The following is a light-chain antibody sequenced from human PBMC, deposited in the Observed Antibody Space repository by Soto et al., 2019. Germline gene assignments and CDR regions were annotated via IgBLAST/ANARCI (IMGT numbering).Light chain of an antibody. Sequence: ETVLTQSPATLSLSPGERASLSCRASQSVSSYLAWYQQKPGQAPRLLIYDASNRATGIPARFSGSGSATDFTLTISSLEPEDFAVYYCQQRINWPQTFGQGTKLEI. J-gene: IGKJ2*01. V-gene: IGKV3-11*01. CDR1: QSVSSY. CDR2: DAS. CDR3: QQRINWPQT.